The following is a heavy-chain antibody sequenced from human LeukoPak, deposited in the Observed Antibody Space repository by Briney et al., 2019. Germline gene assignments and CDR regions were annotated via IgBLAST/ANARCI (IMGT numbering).Heavy chain of an antibody. V-gene: IGHV3-74*01. D-gene: IGHD4-17*01. CDR2: INSDGSST. CDR1: GFTFSSYW. CDR3: ARERTTVTTFVYYYGMDV. Sequence: GGSLRLSCAASGFTFSSYWMHWVRQAPGKGLVWVSRINSDGSSTSYADSVKGRFTISRDNAKNTLYLQMNSLRAEDTAVYYCARERTTVTTFVYYYGMDVWGQGTTVTVSS. J-gene: IGHJ6*02.